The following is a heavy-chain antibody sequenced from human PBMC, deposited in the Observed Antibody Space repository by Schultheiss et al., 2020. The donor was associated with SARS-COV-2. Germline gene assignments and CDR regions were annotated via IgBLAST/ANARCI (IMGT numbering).Heavy chain of an antibody. CDR1: GFTFSSYA. J-gene: IGHJ4*02. D-gene: IGHD6-19*01. CDR2: ILYDGSNK. Sequence: GGSLRLSCAASGFTFSSYAMHWVRQAPGKGLEWVAVILYDGSNKYYADSVKGRFTISRDNSKNTLYLQMNSLRAEDTAVYYCARAPPQQWLVLFDYWGQGTLVTVSS. V-gene: IGHV3-30-3*01. CDR3: ARAPPQQWLVLFDY.